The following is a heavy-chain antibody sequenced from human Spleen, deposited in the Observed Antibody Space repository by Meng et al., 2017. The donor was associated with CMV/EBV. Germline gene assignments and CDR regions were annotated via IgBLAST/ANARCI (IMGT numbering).Heavy chain of an antibody. J-gene: IGHJ6*02. V-gene: IGHV3-30-3*01. CDR3: AKDLMGSSSWYEGQVRGMGV. Sequence: GGSLRLSCAASGFTFSSYAMHWVRQAPGKGLEWVAVISYDGSNKYYADSVKGRFTISRDNSKNTLYLQMNSLRAEDTAVYYCAKDLMGSSSWYEGQVRGMGVWGQGTTVTVSS. CDR1: GFTFSSYA. CDR2: ISYDGSNK. D-gene: IGHD6-19*01.